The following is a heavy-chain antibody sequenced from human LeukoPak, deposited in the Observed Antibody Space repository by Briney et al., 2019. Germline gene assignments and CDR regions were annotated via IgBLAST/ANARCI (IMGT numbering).Heavy chain of an antibody. CDR1: GFTFGDHA. Sequence: GGSLRLSCTASGFTFGDHAMSWVRQAPGKGLEWVGFIRSKAYSGTTEYAASVKGRFTISRDDSKSIAYLQMNSLKTEDTAVYYCTREADRLAFCGGDCYYYGMDVWGQGTTVTVSS. CDR2: IRSKAYSGTT. D-gene: IGHD2-21*01. CDR3: TREADRLAFCGGDCYYYGMDV. J-gene: IGHJ6*02. V-gene: IGHV3-49*04.